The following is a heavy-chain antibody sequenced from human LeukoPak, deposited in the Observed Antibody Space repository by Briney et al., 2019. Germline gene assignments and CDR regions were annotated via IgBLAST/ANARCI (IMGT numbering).Heavy chain of an antibody. Sequence: GASVKVSCKASGYTFTSYYMHWVRQAPGQGLEWMGIINPSGGSTSYAQKFQGRVTMTEDTSTDTAYMELSSLRSEDTAVYYCATPSARRRFGELLGGLSFDYWGQGTLVTVSS. CDR3: ATPSARRRFGELLGGLSFDY. V-gene: IGHV1-46*01. CDR1: GYTFTSYY. CDR2: INPSGGST. D-gene: IGHD3-10*01. J-gene: IGHJ4*02.